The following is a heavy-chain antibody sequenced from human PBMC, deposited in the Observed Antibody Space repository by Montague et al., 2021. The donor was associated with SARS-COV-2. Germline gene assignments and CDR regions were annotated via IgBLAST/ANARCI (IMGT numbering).Heavy chain of an antibody. Sequence: SETLSLTCTVSGGSISSSSYYWGWIRQPPGKGLEWIGSIYYSGSTYYNPSLKSRVTISVDTSKNQFSLKLSSVTAADTAVYYCARKGKKYSSSGSTGGNWFDPWGQGTLVTVSS. CDR3: ARKGKKYSSSGSTGGNWFDP. CDR1: GGSISSSSYY. V-gene: IGHV4-39*01. D-gene: IGHD6-13*01. CDR2: IYYSGST. J-gene: IGHJ5*02.